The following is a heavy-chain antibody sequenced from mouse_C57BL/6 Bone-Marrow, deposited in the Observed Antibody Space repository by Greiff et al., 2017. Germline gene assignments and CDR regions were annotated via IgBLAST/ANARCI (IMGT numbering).Heavy chain of an antibody. D-gene: IGHD1-1*01. V-gene: IGHV14-4*01. Sequence: VQLQQSGAELVRPGASVKLSCTASGFNIKDDYMHWVKQRPEQGLEWIGWIDPANGDTEYASKFQGKATITADTSSNTAYLQLSSLTSEDTAVYYCTTNYGSDYWGQGTTLTVSS. J-gene: IGHJ2*01. CDR2: IDPANGDT. CDR1: GFNIKDDY. CDR3: TTNYGSDY.